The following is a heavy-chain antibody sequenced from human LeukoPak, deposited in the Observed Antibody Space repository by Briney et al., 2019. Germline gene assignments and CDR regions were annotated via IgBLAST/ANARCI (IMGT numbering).Heavy chain of an antibody. V-gene: IGHV3-23*01. CDR2: ISGSGGST. CDR1: GFTFSSYA. CDR3: AKPRDPNDFPPWYFDL. D-gene: IGHD2-21*02. Sequence: GGSLRLSCAASGFTFSSYAMSWVRQAPGKGLEWVSAISGSGGSTYYADSVKGRFTISRDNSKNTLYLQMNSLRAEDTAVYYCAKPRDPNDFPPWYFDLWGRGTLVTVSS. J-gene: IGHJ2*01.